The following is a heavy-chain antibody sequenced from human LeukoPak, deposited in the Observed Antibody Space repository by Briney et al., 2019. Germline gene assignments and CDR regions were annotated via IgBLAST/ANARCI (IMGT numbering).Heavy chain of an antibody. D-gene: IGHD3-22*01. CDR3: ARHRDYYDT. V-gene: IGHV4-59*08. CDR2: IYSSGSA. Sequence: SQTLSLTCTVSGASINNNFWTWIRQPPGKGLEWIGYIYSSGSANYNPSLKSRVIISGDTSKNQISLNLTSVTAADTAVYFCARHRDYYDTWGHGTLVTVSS. CDR1: GASINNNF. J-gene: IGHJ4*01.